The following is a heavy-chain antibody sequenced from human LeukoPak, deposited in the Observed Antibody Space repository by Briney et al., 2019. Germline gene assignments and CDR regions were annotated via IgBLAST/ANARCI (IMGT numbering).Heavy chain of an antibody. CDR3: ARPTTVRTKMAFDI. CDR2: IYPGDSDT. CDR1: GYSFTNYW. Sequence: GESLKISCKGSGYSFTNYWIGWVRQMPGKGLEWMGIIYPGDSDTRYSPSFQGQVTISADKSISTAYLQWSSLRASDTAMYYCARPTTVRTKMAFDIWGQGTMVTVSS. V-gene: IGHV5-51*01. D-gene: IGHD4-17*01. J-gene: IGHJ3*02.